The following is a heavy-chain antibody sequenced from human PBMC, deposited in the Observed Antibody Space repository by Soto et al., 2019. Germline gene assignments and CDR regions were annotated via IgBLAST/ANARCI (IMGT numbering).Heavy chain of an antibody. CDR1: GFTVSSNY. D-gene: IGHD3-9*01. CDR3: ARSTWLLYHGESWFDP. V-gene: IGHV3-66*01. CDR2: IYSGGST. J-gene: IGHJ5*02. Sequence: GGSLRLSCAASGFTVSSNYVSWVRQAPGKGLEWVSVIYSGGSTYYADSVKGRFTISRDNSKNTLYLQMNSLRAEDTAVYYCARSTWLLYHGESWFDPWGQGTLVTVSS.